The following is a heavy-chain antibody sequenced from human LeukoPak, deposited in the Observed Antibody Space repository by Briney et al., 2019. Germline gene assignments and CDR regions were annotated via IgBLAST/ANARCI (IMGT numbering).Heavy chain of an antibody. V-gene: IGHV1-69*13. CDR3: ARAVVVTEPNWFDP. Sequence: ASVKVSCKASGGTFSSYAISWVRQAPGQGPEWMGGIIPIFGTANYAQKFQGRVTITADESTSTAYMELSSLRSEDTAVYYCARAVVVTEPNWFDPWGQGTLVTVSS. D-gene: IGHD2-21*02. CDR1: GGTFSSYA. CDR2: IIPIFGTA. J-gene: IGHJ5*02.